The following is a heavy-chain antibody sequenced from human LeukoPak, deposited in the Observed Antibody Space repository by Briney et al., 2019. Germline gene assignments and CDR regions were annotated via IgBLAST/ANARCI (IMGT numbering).Heavy chain of an antibody. CDR3: ASGITGTNNWFDP. D-gene: IGHD1-20*01. V-gene: IGHV3-66*02. J-gene: IGHJ5*02. CDR2: IYSGGST. Sequence: PGGSLRLSCAASGFTVSSNYMSWVRQAPGKGLEWVSVIYSGGSTYYADSVKGRFTISRDNSKNTLYLQMNSLRAEDTAVYYCASGITGTNNWFDPWGQETLVTVSS. CDR1: GFTVSSNY.